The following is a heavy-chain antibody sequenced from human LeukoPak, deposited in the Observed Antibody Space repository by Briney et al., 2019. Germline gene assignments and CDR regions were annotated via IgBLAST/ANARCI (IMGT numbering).Heavy chain of an antibody. CDR3: LRGLTNFDS. V-gene: IGHV1-69*06. J-gene: IGHJ4*02. CDR1: GDTFRKYA. CDR2: IIPIIGTT. D-gene: IGHD1-14*01. Sequence: ASVKISRKASGDTFRKYAISWVRQAPGQGLEWMGGIIPIIGTTHYAQRFQGSVTMSADNSTTTAYLDLSSLRSNDTAMYYCLRGLTNFDSWGQGALVTVSS.